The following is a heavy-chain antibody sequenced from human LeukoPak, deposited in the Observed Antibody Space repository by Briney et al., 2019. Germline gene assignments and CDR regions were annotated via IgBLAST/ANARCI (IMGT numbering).Heavy chain of an antibody. D-gene: IGHD3-22*01. CDR3: AKDFEVVSGVYYYDSSGYYFDY. CDR1: GFTFSSYA. J-gene: IGHJ4*02. V-gene: IGHV3-23*01. CDR2: ISGSGGST. Sequence: GGSLRLSCAASGFTFSSYAMSWVRQAPGKGLQWVSAISGSGGSTYYADSVKGRFTISRDNSKNTLYLQMNSLRAEDTAVYYCAKDFEVVSGVYYYDSSGYYFDYWGQGTLVTVSS.